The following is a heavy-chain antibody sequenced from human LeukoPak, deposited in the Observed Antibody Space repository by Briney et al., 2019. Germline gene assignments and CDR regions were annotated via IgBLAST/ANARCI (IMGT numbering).Heavy chain of an antibody. CDR2: ISGSGGST. J-gene: IGHJ3*02. V-gene: IGHV3-23*01. Sequence: SGGSLRLSCAASGFTFSSYARSWVRQAPGKGLEWVSAISGSGGSTYYADSVKGRFTISRDNSKNTLYLQMNSLRADDTAVYYCAKDGKVVPAAMRGGLEVAFDIWGQGTMVTVSS. D-gene: IGHD2-2*01. CDR3: AKDGKVVPAAMRGGLEVAFDI. CDR1: GFTFSSYA.